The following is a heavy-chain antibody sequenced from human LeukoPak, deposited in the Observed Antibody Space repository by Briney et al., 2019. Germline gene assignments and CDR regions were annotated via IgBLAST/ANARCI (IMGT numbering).Heavy chain of an antibody. D-gene: IGHD4-11*01. Sequence: GGSLRLSCAASGFTFSSYWMHWVRQAPGKGLVWVSCINSDGGSTRYADSVKDRFTISRDNAKNTLYLQMNSLRAEDTAVYYCARDWRYSNYVAANWFDPWGQGTLVTVSS. CDR2: INSDGGST. CDR3: ARDWRYSNYVAANWFDP. V-gene: IGHV3-74*01. CDR1: GFTFSSYW. J-gene: IGHJ5*02.